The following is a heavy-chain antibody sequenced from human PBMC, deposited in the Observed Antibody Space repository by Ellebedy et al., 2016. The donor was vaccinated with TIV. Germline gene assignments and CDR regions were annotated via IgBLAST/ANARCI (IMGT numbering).Heavy chain of an antibody. J-gene: IGHJ4*02. CDR2: INAGNGNT. CDR1: GYTFTSYA. Sequence: AASVKVSCKASGYTFTSYAMHWVRQAPGQRLEWMGWINAGNGNTKYSQKFQGRVTITRDTSASTAYMELSSLRSEDTAVYYCARDGAPITIFGVVIIWSEGPFDYWGQGTLVTVSS. CDR3: ARDGAPITIFGVVIIWSEGPFDY. V-gene: IGHV1-3*01. D-gene: IGHD3-3*01.